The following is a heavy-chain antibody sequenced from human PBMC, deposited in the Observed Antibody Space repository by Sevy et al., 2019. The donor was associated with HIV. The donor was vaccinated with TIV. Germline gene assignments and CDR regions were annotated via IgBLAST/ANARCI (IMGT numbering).Heavy chain of an antibody. V-gene: IGHV4-39*01. CDR1: SGSISSSSYY. Sequence: SETLSLTCTVSSGSISSSSYYWGWIRQPPGKGLEWIGTIYYSGSTYYNPSLKSRVTIFVDMSKNQFSLKLRSVTAADTALYYCARLRLSGGVTTGSYYFDYWGQGTLVTVSS. J-gene: IGHJ4*02. CDR2: IYYSGST. D-gene: IGHD1-1*01. CDR3: ARLRLSGGVTTGSYYFDY.